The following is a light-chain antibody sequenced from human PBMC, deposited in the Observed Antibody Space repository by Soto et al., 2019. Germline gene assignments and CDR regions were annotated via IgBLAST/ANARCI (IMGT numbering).Light chain of an antibody. J-gene: IGKJ1*01. CDR2: AAS. CDR1: QSIRNF. CDR3: QQSYSTPT. Sequence: DIQMTQSPSSLSASVGDRVTMTCRASQSIRNFLNWYQQKPGKAPKVLIYAASSLQSGVPSRFSGSGSGTDFTLTISSLQPEDSATYYCQQSYSTPTFGQGTTV. V-gene: IGKV1-39*01.